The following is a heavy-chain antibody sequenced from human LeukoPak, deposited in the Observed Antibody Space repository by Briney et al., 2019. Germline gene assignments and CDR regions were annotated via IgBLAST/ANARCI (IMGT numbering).Heavy chain of an antibody. V-gene: IGHV3-7*01. Sequence: GGPLTLSCAASGFTFSSYAMHWVRQPPGKGLEWVANIKQDGSEKYYVDSVKGRFTISRDNAKNSLYLQMNSPRAEATAVYYCARAPGRGVPAGVWVYWGQGTLVTVSS. CDR2: IKQDGSEK. CDR1: GFTFSSYA. D-gene: IGHD2-2*01. J-gene: IGHJ4*02. CDR3: ARAPGRGVPAGVWVY.